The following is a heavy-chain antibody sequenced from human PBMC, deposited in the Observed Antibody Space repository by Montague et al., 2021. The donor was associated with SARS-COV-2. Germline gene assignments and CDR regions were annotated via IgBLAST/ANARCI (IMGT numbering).Heavy chain of an antibody. J-gene: IGHJ5*02. CDR3: ARHSPCTIFGVVTTPGWFDT. V-gene: IGHV4-39*01. D-gene: IGHD3-3*01. CDR2: SGST. Sequence: SGSTYYNPSLKSRVTISVDTSKNQFSLKFSSLTAADTAVYYCARHSPCTIFGVVTTPGWFDTWGKGT.